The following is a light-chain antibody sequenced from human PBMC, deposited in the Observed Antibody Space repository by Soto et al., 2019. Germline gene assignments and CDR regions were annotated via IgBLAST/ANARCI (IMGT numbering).Light chain of an antibody. V-gene: IGKV1-6*01. CDR2: AAS. CDR3: LQDYTSPMT. J-gene: IGKJ1*01. CDR1: QGIGNE. Sequence: AIQMTQSPSSLSASVGDRVTITCRASQGIGNELGWYQQKPGKAPKLLIYAASSLQRGVPSRFSDSGSGTDFTLTISSLQPEDFATYYCLQDYTSPMTFGQGTKVEIK.